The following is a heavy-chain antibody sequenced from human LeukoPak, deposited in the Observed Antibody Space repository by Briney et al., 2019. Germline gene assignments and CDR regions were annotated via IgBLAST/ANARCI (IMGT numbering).Heavy chain of an antibody. CDR1: GFTFDNYR. J-gene: IGHJ4*02. Sequence: GGSLRLSCAASGFTFDNYRMSWVRQAPGKGLEWVSTVNADGGNTYYADSVKGRFTISRDNPKSTLILQMNNLRVEDTALYYCTKRVKYGGTWDHFADWGQGTLVTVSS. CDR3: TKRVKYGGTWDHFAD. CDR2: VNADGGNT. V-gene: IGHV3-23*01. D-gene: IGHD1-26*01.